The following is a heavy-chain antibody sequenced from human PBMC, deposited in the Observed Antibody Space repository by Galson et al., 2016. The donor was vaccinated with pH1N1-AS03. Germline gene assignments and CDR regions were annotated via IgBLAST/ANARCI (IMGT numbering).Heavy chain of an antibody. CDR3: AKDPASGEVWDILGALNWFDP. CDR1: GFSFSASW. D-gene: IGHD1-26*01. Sequence: SLRLSCAASGFSFSASWMSWVRQAPGKGLEWVANIRQDGSEKYYVDSVEGRFTISRDNAKNSLYLQMNSLRAEDTAVYYCAKDPASGEVWDILGALNWFDPWGQGTLVTVSS. CDR2: IRQDGSEK. V-gene: IGHV3-7*01. J-gene: IGHJ5*02.